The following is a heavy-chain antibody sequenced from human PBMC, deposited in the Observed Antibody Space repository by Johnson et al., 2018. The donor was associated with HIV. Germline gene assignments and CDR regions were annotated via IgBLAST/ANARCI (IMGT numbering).Heavy chain of an antibody. D-gene: IGHD1-1*01. CDR1: GFLFSRYA. CDR3: ATVWRNEGRHAFDI. Sequence: VQLVESGGGVVQPGRSLRLSCAASGFLFSRYAMHWIRQAPGKGLEWVSYISSSGGTIYYADSVKGRFTISRNNAKNSLYLQMNNLRAEDTAVYFCATVWRNEGRHAFDIWGQGTMVTVSS. CDR2: ISSSGGTI. J-gene: IGHJ3*02. V-gene: IGHV3-48*03.